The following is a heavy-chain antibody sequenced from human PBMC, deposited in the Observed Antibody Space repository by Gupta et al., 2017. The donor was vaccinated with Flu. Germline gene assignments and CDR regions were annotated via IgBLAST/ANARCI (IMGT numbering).Heavy chain of an antibody. CDR2: INSPGTTI. V-gene: IGHV3-48*03. CDR1: GLTFITYE. J-gene: IGHJ4*02. CDR3: ARDRSLYSTGIDY. D-gene: IGHD4-11*01. Sequence: EVQLVESGGGLVQPGGSLELSCAASGLTFITYEFTWVRQAPGKGLEWLSYINSPGTTIYYADSVKGRFTISRDNAKNSLSLQMNSLRAEDTAVYYCARDRSLYSTGIDYWGQGTLVTVSS.